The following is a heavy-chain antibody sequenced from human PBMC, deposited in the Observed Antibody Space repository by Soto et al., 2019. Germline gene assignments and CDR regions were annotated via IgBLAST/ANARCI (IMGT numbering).Heavy chain of an antibody. J-gene: IGHJ4*02. CDR3: TTDEFDYGDYGFDY. D-gene: IGHD4-17*01. V-gene: IGHV3-15*01. CDR1: GFTFSNAW. CDR2: IKSKTDGGTT. Sequence: EVQLVESGGGLVKPGGSLRLSCAASGFTFSNAWMSWVRQAPGKGLEWVGRIKSKTDGGTTDYAAPVKGRFTISRDDSKNTLYLQMNSLKTKDTAVYYCTTDEFDYGDYGFDYWGQGTLVTVSS.